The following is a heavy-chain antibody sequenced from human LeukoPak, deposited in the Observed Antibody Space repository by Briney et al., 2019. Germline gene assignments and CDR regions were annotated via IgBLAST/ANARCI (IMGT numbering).Heavy chain of an antibody. CDR1: GYTFTNYY. CDR2: LNHTGGRA. Sequence: ASVTVSCKASGYTFTNYYIHWVRQAPGHGREGMGILNHTGGRASHVQKLQGRAPITSDTSMRALYLALNSLCSEDTAVYYCARDRAGSRWRWFDPSGQGTLVTVSS. J-gene: IGHJ5*02. D-gene: IGHD6-13*01. V-gene: IGHV1-46*01. CDR3: ARDRAGSRWRWFDP.